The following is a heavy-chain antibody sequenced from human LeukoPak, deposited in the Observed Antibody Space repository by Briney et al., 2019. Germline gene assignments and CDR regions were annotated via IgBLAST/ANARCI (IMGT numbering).Heavy chain of an antibody. CDR1: GGSFSGYY. Sequence: SETLSLTCAVYGGSFSGYYWSWIRQPPGKGLEWIGEINHSGSTNYNPSLKSRVTISVDTSKNQFSLKLSSVTAADTAVYYCARAAGITMVRGVISVKSRCYFDYWGQGTLVTVSS. D-gene: IGHD3-10*01. V-gene: IGHV4-34*01. CDR2: INHSGST. J-gene: IGHJ4*02. CDR3: ARAAGITMVRGVISVKSRCYFDY.